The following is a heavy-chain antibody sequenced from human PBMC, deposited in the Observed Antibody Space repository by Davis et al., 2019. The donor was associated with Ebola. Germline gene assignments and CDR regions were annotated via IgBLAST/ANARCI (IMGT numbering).Heavy chain of an antibody. D-gene: IGHD4-23*01. CDR2: IDTNTGNP. J-gene: IGHJ4*02. V-gene: IGHV7-4-1*02. CDR3: AREGTYGVNPFVPFDS. CDR1: GYTFTSHA. Sequence: ASVKVSCKASGYTFTSHAMNWVRQAPGQGLEWLGWIDTNTGNPTYAQGFTGRFVFSLDTSVSTAYLQISGLKADDIAVYYCAREGTYGVNPFVPFDSWGQGTLVTVSS.